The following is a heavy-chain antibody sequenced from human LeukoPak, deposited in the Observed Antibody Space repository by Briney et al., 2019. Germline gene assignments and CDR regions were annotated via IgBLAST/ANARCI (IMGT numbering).Heavy chain of an antibody. CDR3: ARGGIVTTFDY. CDR1: GYTFTSYG. D-gene: IGHD1-26*01. Sequence: ASVKVSCKASGYTFTSYGISWVRQAPGQGLEWMGWISAYNGKTNYAQKLQGRGTITTDKATSTAYMELRSLRSDDTAVYYCARGGIVTTFDYWGQGTLVTVSS. CDR2: ISAYNGKT. J-gene: IGHJ4*02. V-gene: IGHV1-18*01.